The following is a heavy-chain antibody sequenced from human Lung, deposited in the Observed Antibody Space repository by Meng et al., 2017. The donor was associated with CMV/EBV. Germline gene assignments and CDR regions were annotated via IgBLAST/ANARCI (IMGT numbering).Heavy chain of an antibody. V-gene: IGHV3-30*04. Sequence: GGSLRLXCAASGFTLSRYAMHWVRQAPGKGLEWVAVISYDGSNKYYGDSVKGRFTISRDNSKNTLYLQMNSLRVEDTAVFYCARDRGVVITNSMAFDIWGQGTMVTVSS. D-gene: IGHD3-22*01. CDR3: ARDRGVVITNSMAFDI. CDR1: GFTLSRYA. CDR2: ISYDGSNK. J-gene: IGHJ3*02.